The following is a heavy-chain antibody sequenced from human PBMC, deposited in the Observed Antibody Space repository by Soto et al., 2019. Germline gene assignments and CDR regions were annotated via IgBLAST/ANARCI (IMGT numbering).Heavy chain of an antibody. CDR2: INPNSGGT. CDR1: GYTFTGYY. CDR3: ARVSIAAAGRVYYYGMDV. D-gene: IGHD6-13*01. Sequence: ASVNVSCKXSGYTFTGYYMHWVRQAPGQGLEWMGWINPNSGGTNYAQKFQGRVTMTRDTSISTAYMELSRLRSDDTAVYYCARVSIAAAGRVYYYGMDVWGQGTTVTVSS. V-gene: IGHV1-2*02. J-gene: IGHJ6*02.